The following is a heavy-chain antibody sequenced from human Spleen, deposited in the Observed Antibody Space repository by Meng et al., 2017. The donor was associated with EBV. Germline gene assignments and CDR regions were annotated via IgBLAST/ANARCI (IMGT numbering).Heavy chain of an antibody. CDR1: GGPITNPNW. V-gene: IGHV4-4*03. CDR3: ATGMFSYGPFDT. D-gene: IGHD3-9*01. CDR2: IYHSGFR. J-gene: IGHJ4*02. Sequence: SAHGMAKPPATPSLTCTVSGGPITNPNWWSWVRQSPGKGLEWIGEIYHSGFRTYNPSLESRVTISVDKSKNQFSLNVNSVTAADTAVYYCATGMFSYGPFDTWGQGTLVTVSS.